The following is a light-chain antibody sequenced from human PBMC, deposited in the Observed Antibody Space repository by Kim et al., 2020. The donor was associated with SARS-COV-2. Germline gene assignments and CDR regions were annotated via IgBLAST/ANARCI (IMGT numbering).Light chain of an antibody. Sequence: SYELNQPPSVSVAPGETARIPCGGNNIGTKSVHWYQQRPGQAPVLVMYYNSDRPSGIPERFSGSNSGNTATLTINRVEAGDEADYFCQVWDSTNDHVIFGGGTKVTVL. CDR3: QVWDSTNDHVI. J-gene: IGLJ2*01. V-gene: IGLV3-21*04. CDR2: YNS. CDR1: NIGTKS.